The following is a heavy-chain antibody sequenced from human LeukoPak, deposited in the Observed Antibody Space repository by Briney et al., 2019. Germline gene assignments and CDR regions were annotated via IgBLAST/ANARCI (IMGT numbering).Heavy chain of an antibody. Sequence: GGALSLSFAASGFTFNNYWMHWGRQAPGKGLVCVSRINGDGRTTIYADSVKGRFTISRDNAKNTLYLQMNSLRVEDTAVYYCARMLTGSYYFDSWGQGALVTISS. D-gene: IGHD2-8*02. V-gene: IGHV3-74*01. CDR1: GFTFNNYW. CDR3: ARMLTGSYYFDS. CDR2: INGDGRTT. J-gene: IGHJ4*02.